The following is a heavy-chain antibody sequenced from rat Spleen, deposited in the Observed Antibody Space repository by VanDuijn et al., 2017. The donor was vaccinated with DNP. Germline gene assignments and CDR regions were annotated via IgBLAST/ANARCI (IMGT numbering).Heavy chain of an antibody. D-gene: IGHD1-12*01. CDR2: IGSGGGNA. CDR1: GFTFSDYY. CDR3: ARHETIVFDY. V-gene: IGHV5-25*01. J-gene: IGHJ2*01. Sequence: EVQLVESDGGLVQPGRSLKLSCAASGFTFSDYYMAWVRQAPTKGLEWVATIGSGGGNAHYRDSVKGRFTVSRDNEESTLYLKMDSLRSEDTATYYCARHETIVFDYWGQGVMVTVSS.